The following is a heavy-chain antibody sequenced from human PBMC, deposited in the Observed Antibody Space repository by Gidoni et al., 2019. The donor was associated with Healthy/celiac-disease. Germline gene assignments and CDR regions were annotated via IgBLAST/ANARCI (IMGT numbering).Heavy chain of an antibody. CDR1: GFTFGNAW. D-gene: IGHD6-13*01. CDR3: TTDRGIRGYSSSWWDVDYYYGMDV. Sequence: EVQLVESGGGLVKPGGSLRLSWAASGFTFGNAWMNWVRKAQGKGLGWFGRIKSKTDGGTTDYAAPVKGRFTISRDDSKNTLYLQMNSLKTEDTAVYYCTTDRGIRGYSSSWWDVDYYYGMDVWGQGTTVTVSS. CDR2: IKSKTDGGTT. J-gene: IGHJ6*02. V-gene: IGHV3-15*07.